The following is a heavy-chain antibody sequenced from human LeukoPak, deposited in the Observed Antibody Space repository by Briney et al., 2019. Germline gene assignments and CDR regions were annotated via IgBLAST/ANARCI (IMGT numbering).Heavy chain of an antibody. V-gene: IGHV3-74*01. CDR3: ARGRPHGNDY. Sequence: PGGSLRLSCAASGFTFSSYWMNWVRPAPGKGLVWVSRIASDGSGTTYADSVKGRFSISRDNAKNTLYLQMNSLRVEDTAVYYCARGRPHGNDYWGQGTLVTVSS. CDR2: IASDGSGT. J-gene: IGHJ4*02. CDR1: GFTFSSYW. D-gene: IGHD4-23*01.